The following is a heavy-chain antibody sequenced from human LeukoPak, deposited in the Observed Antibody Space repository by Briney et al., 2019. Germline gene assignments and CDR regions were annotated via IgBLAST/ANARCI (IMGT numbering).Heavy chain of an antibody. V-gene: IGHV3-64D*06. Sequence: GGSLRLSCVASGFTFREYGFHWVRQAPGKGLEYVSAISSNGGSTYYADSVKGRFTISRDNSKNTLYLQMSSLRAEDTAVYYCVKVAGYSSGFDYWGQGTLVTVSS. J-gene: IGHJ4*02. CDR1: GFTFREYG. CDR3: VKVAGYSSGFDY. D-gene: IGHD6-19*01. CDR2: ISSNGGST.